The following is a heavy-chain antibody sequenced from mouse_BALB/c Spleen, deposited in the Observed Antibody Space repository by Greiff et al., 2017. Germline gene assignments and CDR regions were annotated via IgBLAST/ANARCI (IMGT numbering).Heavy chain of an antibody. CDR3: ARGYGNYAMDY. V-gene: IGHV1S137*01. Sequence: VKLVESGAELVRPGVSVKISCKGSGYTFTDYAMHWVKQSHAKSLEWIGVISTYYGDASYNQKFKGKATMTVDKSSSTAYMELARLTSEDSAIYYCARGYGNYAMDYWGQGTSVTVSS. D-gene: IGHD2-10*02. CDR2: ISTYYGDA. CDR1: GYTFTDYA. J-gene: IGHJ4*01.